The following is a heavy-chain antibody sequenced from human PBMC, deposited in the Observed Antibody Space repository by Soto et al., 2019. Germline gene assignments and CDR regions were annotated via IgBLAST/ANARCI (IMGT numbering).Heavy chain of an antibody. Sequence: RLEWMGGIIPIFGTANYAQKLQGRVTMTTDTSTSTAYMELSSLRSEDTAVYYCVRGWGNYDSSGYSGHWGNGTPDTV. CDR3: VRGWGNYDSSGYSGH. J-gene: IGHJ1*01. D-gene: IGHD3-22*01. CDR2: IIPIFGTA. V-gene: IGHV1-69*05.